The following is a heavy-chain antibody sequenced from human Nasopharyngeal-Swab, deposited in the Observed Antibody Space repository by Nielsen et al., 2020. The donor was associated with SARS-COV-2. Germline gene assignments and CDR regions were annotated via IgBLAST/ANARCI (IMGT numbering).Heavy chain of an antibody. CDR1: GGSISSSSYY. D-gene: IGHD4-23*01. CDR3: ARHGTTVVTRSPGWFDP. CDR2: IYYSGST. J-gene: IGHJ5*02. V-gene: IGHV4-39*01. Sequence: SEILTLTCTVSGGSISSSSYYWGWIRQPPGKGLEWIGSIYYSGSTYYNPSLKSRVTISVDTSKNQFSLKVSSVTAADTAVYYCARHGTTVVTRSPGWFDPWGQESLVTVSS.